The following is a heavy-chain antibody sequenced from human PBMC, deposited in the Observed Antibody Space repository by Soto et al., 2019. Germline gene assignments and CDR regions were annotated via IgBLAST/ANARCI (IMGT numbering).Heavy chain of an antibody. CDR1: GFTFSSYS. D-gene: IGHD2-2*01. Sequence: PGGSLRLSCAASGFTFSSYSMNWVRQAPGKGLEWVSSISSSSSYMYYADSVKGRFTISRDNAKNSLYLQMNSLRAEDTAVYYCARDWASDSLVPAANNWFDPWGQGTLVTVSS. CDR2: ISSSSSYM. V-gene: IGHV3-21*01. CDR3: ARDWASDSLVPAANNWFDP. J-gene: IGHJ5*02.